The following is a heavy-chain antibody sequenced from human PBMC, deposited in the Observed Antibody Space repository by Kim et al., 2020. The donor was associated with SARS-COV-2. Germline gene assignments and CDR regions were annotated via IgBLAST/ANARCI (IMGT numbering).Heavy chain of an antibody. CDR3: ARQELVPDGYNWFDP. CDR1: GGSISSSSYY. J-gene: IGHJ5*02. D-gene: IGHD6-6*01. V-gene: IGHV4-39*01. CDR2: IYYSGST. Sequence: SETLSLTCTVSGGSISSSSYYWGWIRQPPGKGLEWIGSIYYSGSTYYNPSLKSRVTISVDTSKNQFSLKLSSVTAADTAVYYCARQELVPDGYNWFDPWGQGTLVTVSS.